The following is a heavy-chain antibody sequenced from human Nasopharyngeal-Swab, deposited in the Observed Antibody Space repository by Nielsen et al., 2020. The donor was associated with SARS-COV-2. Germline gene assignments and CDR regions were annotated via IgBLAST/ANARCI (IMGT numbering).Heavy chain of an antibody. Sequence: GESLKISCAASGFHFNTYSMNWVRQAPGKGLEWVSYINPRSTTMYYGDSVKGRFTISKDNAKNSLYLQMNSLRAEDTAVYYCVRAYRGYEGLFEYWGQGTLVTVSS. CDR1: GFHFNTYS. CDR2: INPRSTTM. V-gene: IGHV3-48*01. CDR3: VRAYRGYEGLFEY. J-gene: IGHJ4*02. D-gene: IGHD5-12*01.